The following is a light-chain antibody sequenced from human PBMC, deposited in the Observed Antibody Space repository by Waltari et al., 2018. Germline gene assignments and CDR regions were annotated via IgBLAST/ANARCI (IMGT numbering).Light chain of an antibody. CDR1: SSDVGNSTR. CDR3: SSYAGSSKGV. Sequence: QSALTQPASVSGSPGQSITISCPGTSSDVGNSTRVFWYQQHPGKAPKLMLYAVSKRPSGVSDRFSGSKSGDMASLTISGLQPEDEAEYFCSSYAGSSKGVFGGGTKVTVL. J-gene: IGLJ2*01. CDR2: AVS. V-gene: IGLV2-23*02.